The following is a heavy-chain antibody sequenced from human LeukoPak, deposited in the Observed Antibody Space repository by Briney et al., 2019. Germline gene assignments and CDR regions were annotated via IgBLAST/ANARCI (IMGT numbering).Heavy chain of an antibody. J-gene: IGHJ4*02. V-gene: IGHV1-18*01. CDR3: VDYGPGTRQDY. Sequence: GASVKVSCKASGYTFTSYGISWVRQAPGQGLEWMGWISAYNGNTNYAQKLQGRVTMTTDTSTSTAYMELRSLRSEDTAVYYCVDYGPGTRQDYWGQGTLVTVSS. D-gene: IGHD4-17*01. CDR2: ISAYNGNT. CDR1: GYTFTSYG.